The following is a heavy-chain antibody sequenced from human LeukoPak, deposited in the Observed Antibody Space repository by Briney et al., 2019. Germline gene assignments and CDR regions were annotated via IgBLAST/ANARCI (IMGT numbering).Heavy chain of an antibody. CDR3: ARGFIYYDSSGYQYYFDY. V-gene: IGHV1-69*13. Sequence: ASVKVSCKASGGTFSSYAISWVRQAPGQGLEWMGGIIPIFGTANYAQKFQGRVTITADESTSTAYMELSSLRSEDTAVYYCARGFIYYDSSGYQYYFDYWGQGTLVTVS. D-gene: IGHD3-22*01. CDR2: IIPIFGTA. CDR1: GGTFSSYA. J-gene: IGHJ4*02.